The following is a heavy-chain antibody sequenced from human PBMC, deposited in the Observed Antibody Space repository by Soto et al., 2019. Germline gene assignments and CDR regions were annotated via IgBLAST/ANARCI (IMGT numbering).Heavy chain of an antibody. D-gene: IGHD6-13*01. CDR1: GYSFTSYW. Sequence: PGESLKISCKGSGYSFTSYWIGWVRQMPGKGLEWMGIIYPGDSDTRYSPSFQGQVTISADKSISTAYLQWSSLKASDTAMYYCARRYGQLVRGDYYYYGMDVWGQGTTVTVSS. V-gene: IGHV5-51*01. J-gene: IGHJ6*02. CDR2: IYPGDSDT. CDR3: ARRYGQLVRGDYYYYGMDV.